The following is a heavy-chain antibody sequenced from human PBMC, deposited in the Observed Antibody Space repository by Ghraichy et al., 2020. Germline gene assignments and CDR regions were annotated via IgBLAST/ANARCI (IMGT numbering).Heavy chain of an antibody. CDR1: GFTFSSYA. CDR3: ARSSSLLMVYAISPYFDY. Sequence: GGSLRLSCAASGFTFSSYAMHWVRQAPGKGLEWVAVISYDGSNKYYADSVKGRFTISRDNSKNTLYLQMNSLRAEDTAVYYCARSSSLLMVYAISPYFDYGGQGTLVTVSS. V-gene: IGHV3-30-3*01. CDR2: ISYDGSNK. D-gene: IGHD2-8*01. J-gene: IGHJ4*02.